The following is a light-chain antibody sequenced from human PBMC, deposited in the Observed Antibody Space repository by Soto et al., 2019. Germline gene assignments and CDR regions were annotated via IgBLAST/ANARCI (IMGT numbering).Light chain of an antibody. CDR2: DVT. Sequence: QSALTQPASVSGSPGQSISISCSGSISDIGTYNYVSWHQQRPGKAPKLILYDVTNRPSGVSDRFSGSKSGNTASLTISGLQPEDEGDFYCSSYTVTKTLIFGGGTKLTVL. CDR1: ISDIGTYNY. V-gene: IGLV2-14*03. J-gene: IGLJ2*01. CDR3: SSYTVTKTLI.